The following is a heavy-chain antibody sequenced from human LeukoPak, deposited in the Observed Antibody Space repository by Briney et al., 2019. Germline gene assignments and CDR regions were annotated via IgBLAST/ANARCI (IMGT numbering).Heavy chain of an antibody. CDR2: MYYSGST. J-gene: IGHJ3*02. CDR1: GGSVSSGTYY. Sequence: SETLSLTCTVSGGSVSSGTYYWSWIRQPPGKGLEWIAYMYYSGSTNYNPSLKSRVTISIDTPKNQFSLKLTSVTVADSAVYFCARGYCTGGVSPDGFDIWGQGTIVTVSS. CDR3: ARGYCTGGVSPDGFDI. V-gene: IGHV4-61*01. D-gene: IGHD2-8*02.